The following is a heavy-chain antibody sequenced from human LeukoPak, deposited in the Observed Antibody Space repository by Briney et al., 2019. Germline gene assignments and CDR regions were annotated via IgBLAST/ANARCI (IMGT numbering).Heavy chain of an antibody. J-gene: IGHJ6*03. D-gene: IGHD2-15*01. V-gene: IGHV4-61*02. CDR2: IYTSGST. CDR3: ARIAGDCSGGSCYRPEYYYYYMDV. CDR1: GGSISSGSYY. Sequence: SETLSLTCTVSGGSISSGSYYWSWIRQPAGKGLEWIGRIYTSGSTNYNPSLKSRVTISVDTSKNQFSLKLTSVTAADTAVYYCARIAGDCSGGSCYRPEYYYYYMDVWGKGTTVTISS.